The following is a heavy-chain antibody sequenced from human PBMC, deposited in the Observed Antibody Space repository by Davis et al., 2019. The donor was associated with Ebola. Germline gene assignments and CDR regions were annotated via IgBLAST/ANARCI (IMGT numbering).Heavy chain of an antibody. Sequence: GGSLRLSCPASGFTFSSYSMNWVRQPPGKGLEWVSYISSSSSTISYADSVKGRFTISRDNAKNSLYLQMNSLRDEDTAVYYCARVPGYCSGGSCYSAHWFDPWGQGTLVSVSS. J-gene: IGHJ5*02. CDR2: ISSSSSTI. CDR3: ARVPGYCSGGSCYSAHWFDP. V-gene: IGHV3-48*02. D-gene: IGHD2-15*01. CDR1: GFTFSSYS.